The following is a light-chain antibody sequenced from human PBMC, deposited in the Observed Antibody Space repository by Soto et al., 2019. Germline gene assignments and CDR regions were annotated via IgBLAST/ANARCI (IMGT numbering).Light chain of an antibody. CDR3: SSYTSSSMV. CDR1: SSDVGSYNR. J-gene: IGLJ2*01. CDR2: EVS. V-gene: IGLV2-18*02. Sequence: QSVLTQPPSVSGSPGQSGTISCTGTSSDVGSYNRVSWYQHPPGTAPKLMIYEVSNRPSGVPDRFSGSKSGNTASLTISGLQAEDEADYYCSSYTSSSMVFGGGTKLTVL.